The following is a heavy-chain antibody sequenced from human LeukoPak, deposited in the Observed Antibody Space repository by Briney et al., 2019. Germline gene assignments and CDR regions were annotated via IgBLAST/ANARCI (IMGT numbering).Heavy chain of an antibody. CDR3: AKIPAAVVAARDDY. J-gene: IGHJ4*02. CDR1: GFTFSSCA. V-gene: IGHV3-23*01. D-gene: IGHD2-15*01. Sequence: GGSLRLSCAGSGFTFSSCAMSWVRQAPGKGLEWVSGISGSGASTFYADSVKGRFTISRDNSKNTLYLQMNSLRAEDTAVYYCAKIPAAVVAARDDYWGQGTLVTVSS. CDR2: ISGSGAST.